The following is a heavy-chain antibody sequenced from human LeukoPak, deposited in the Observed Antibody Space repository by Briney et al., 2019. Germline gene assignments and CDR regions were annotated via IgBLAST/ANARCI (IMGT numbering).Heavy chain of an antibody. Sequence: PSETLSLTCTVSGGSISSYYWSWIRQPPGKGLEWIGYIYYSGSTNYNPSLKSRVTISVDTSKNQFSLKLSSVTAADTAVYYCARRLYYCDSTFDYWGQGTLVTVSS. J-gene: IGHJ4*02. CDR3: ARRLYYCDSTFDY. CDR1: GGSISSYY. D-gene: IGHD3-22*01. CDR2: IYYSGST. V-gene: IGHV4-59*01.